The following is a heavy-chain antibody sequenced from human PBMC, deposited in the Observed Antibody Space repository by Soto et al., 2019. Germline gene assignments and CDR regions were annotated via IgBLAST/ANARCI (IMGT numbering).Heavy chain of an antibody. CDR1: GGTFSSYA. V-gene: IGHV1-69*06. D-gene: IGHD3-10*01. J-gene: IGHJ4*02. Sequence: QVQLVQSGAEVKKPGSSVKVSCKASGGTFSSYAISWVRQAPGQGLEWMGGIIPIFGTANYAQTFQGRVTITEDKSTSTAYMALSSLGSEATAVYYCARGEYGSGSYYNPGVFSYGGQGTLVTVSA. CDR2: IIPIFGTA. CDR3: ARGEYGSGSYYNPGVFSY.